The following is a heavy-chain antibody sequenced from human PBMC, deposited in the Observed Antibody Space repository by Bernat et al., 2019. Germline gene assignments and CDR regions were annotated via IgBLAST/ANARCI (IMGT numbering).Heavy chain of an antibody. CDR2: IYHSGST. V-gene: IGHV4-30-2*01. Sequence: QVQLQESGSGLVKPSQTLSLTCAVSGGSISSGGYSWSWIRQPPGKGLEWIGYIYHSGSTYYNPSLKSRVTISVDRSKNQFSLKLSSVTAADTAVYYCATYYYDSSGYYSRVYWGQGTLVTVSS. D-gene: IGHD3-22*01. CDR1: GGSISSGGYS. J-gene: IGHJ4*02. CDR3: ATYYYDSSGYYSRVY.